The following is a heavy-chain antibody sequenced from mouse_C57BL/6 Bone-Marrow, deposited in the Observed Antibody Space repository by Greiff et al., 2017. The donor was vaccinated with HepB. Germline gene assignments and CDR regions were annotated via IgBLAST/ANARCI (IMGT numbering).Heavy chain of an antibody. CDR3: ARPITTVVAPYYAMDY. CDR2: IFPGSGST. J-gene: IGHJ4*01. Sequence: QESGPELVKPGASVKISCKASGYTFTDYYINWVKQRPGQGLEWIGWIFPGSGSTYYNEKFKGKATLTVDKSSSTAYMLLSSLTSEDSAVYFCARPITTVVAPYYAMDYWGQGTSVTVSS. D-gene: IGHD1-1*01. V-gene: IGHV1-75*01. CDR1: GYTFTDYY.